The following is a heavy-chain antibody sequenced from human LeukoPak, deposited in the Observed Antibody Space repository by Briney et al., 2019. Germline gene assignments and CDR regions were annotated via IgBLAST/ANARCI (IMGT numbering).Heavy chain of an antibody. D-gene: IGHD1-1*01. V-gene: IGHV4-59*01. CDR2: IYYSGST. J-gene: IGHJ5*02. CDR1: GGSISSYY. Sequence: SETLSLTCTVSGGSISSYYWSWIRQPAGKGLEWIGYIYYSGSTNYNPSLKSRVTISVDTSKNQFSLKLSSVTAADTAVYYCARARRWNAAVEGWWFDPWGQGTLVTVSS. CDR3: ARARRWNAAVEGWWFDP.